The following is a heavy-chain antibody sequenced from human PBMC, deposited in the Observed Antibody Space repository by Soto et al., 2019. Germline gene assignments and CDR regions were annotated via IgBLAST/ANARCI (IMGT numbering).Heavy chain of an antibody. CDR1: GYSFTSYW. D-gene: IGHD3-3*01. Sequence: PGESLKIACKGSGYSFTSYWIGWVRQMPGKGLEWMGIIYPGDSDTRYSPSFQGQVTISADKSISTAYLQWSSLKASDTAMYYCARHQYPEDYDFWSGYSAYMDVWGKGTTVTVSS. CDR2: IYPGDSDT. V-gene: IGHV5-51*01. CDR3: ARHQYPEDYDFWSGYSAYMDV. J-gene: IGHJ6*03.